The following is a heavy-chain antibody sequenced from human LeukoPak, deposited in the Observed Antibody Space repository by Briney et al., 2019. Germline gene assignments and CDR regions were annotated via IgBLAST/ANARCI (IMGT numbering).Heavy chain of an antibody. CDR3: ARSVDTAMVTEFDY. Sequence: SVKVSCKASGYVFTDYHLHWVRQAPGQGLEWMGGIIPIFGTANYAQKFQGRVTITADKSTSTAYMELSSLRSEDTAVYYCARSVDTAMVTEFDYWGQGTLVTVSS. CDR2: IIPIFGTA. CDR1: GYVFTDYH. D-gene: IGHD5-18*01. J-gene: IGHJ4*02. V-gene: IGHV1-69*06.